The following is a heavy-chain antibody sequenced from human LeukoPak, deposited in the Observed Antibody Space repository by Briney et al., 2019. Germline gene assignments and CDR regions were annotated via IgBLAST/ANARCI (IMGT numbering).Heavy chain of an antibody. Sequence: ASVKVSCKASGGTFNTYAISWVRQAPGQGLEWMGRFIPIFGTANYAQKFQGRVSITTDESTSTAYMQLSSQRSEDTAMYYCARDLGITGTYDNHCFDYWGQGTLVTVSS. CDR3: ARDLGITGTYDNHCFDY. J-gene: IGHJ4*02. CDR2: FIPIFGTA. V-gene: IGHV1-69*05. CDR1: GGTFNTYA. D-gene: IGHD1-7*01.